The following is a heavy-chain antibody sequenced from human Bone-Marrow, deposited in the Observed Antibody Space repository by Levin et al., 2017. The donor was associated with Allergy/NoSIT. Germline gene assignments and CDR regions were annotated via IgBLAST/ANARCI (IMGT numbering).Heavy chain of an antibody. Sequence: SETLSLTCAVDGGSFFPYFWTWIRQSPGKGLEWIGEINHTGSTKYNPSLMSRVTISVDTPKRQFSLKLNSVTAADTAVYYCARGYSDSAGGFDSWGLGTLLTVSS. J-gene: IGHJ4*02. D-gene: IGHD6-13*01. CDR3: ARGYSDSAGGFDS. V-gene: IGHV4-34*01. CDR2: INHTGST. CDR1: GGSFFPYF.